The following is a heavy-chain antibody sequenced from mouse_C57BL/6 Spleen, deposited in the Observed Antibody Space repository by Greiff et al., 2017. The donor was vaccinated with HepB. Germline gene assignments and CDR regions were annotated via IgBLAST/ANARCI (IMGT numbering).Heavy chain of an antibody. V-gene: IGHV1-54*01. D-gene: IGHD1-1*01. CDR2: INPGSGGT. J-gene: IGHJ2*01. Sequence: VQLQESGAELVRPGTSVKVSCKASGYAFTNYLIEWVKQRPGQGLEWIGVINPGSGGTNYNEKFKGKATLTADKSSSTAYMQLSSLTSEDSAVYFCARWGYGSVDYWGQGTTLTVSS. CDR3: ARWGYGSVDY. CDR1: GYAFTNYL.